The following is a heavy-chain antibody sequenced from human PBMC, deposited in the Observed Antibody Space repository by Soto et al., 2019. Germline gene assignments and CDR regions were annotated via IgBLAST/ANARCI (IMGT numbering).Heavy chain of an antibody. J-gene: IGHJ6*02. CDR1: GFTFSRYN. CDR3: VREEASGSSGLTYHYYYNGMDV. V-gene: IGHV3-48*02. CDR2: VTTSGDTM. Sequence: GGSLRLSCVASGFTFSRYNMHWVRQAPGKGLEWVAYVTTSGDTMFYADSVEGRFAISRDVAKNSVHLQMNSLGDEDTAVYYCVREEASGSSGLTYHYYYNGMDVWGQGTTLTVSS. D-gene: IGHD3-10*01.